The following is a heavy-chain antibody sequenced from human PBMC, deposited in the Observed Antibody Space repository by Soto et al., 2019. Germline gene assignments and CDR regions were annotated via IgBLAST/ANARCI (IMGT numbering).Heavy chain of an antibody. CDR3: ARSQGSSTSLEIYYYYYYGMAV. V-gene: IGHV1-69*01. CDR1: GGTFSSYA. J-gene: IGHJ6*02. CDR2: IIPISGTA. D-gene: IGHD2-2*01. Sequence: QVPLVQSGAEVKKPGSSVKVSCKASGGTFSSYAISWVRQAPGQGLEWMGGIIPISGTANYAQKFQGRVTITADEVTSTAYMELSSLTSEDTAVYYCARSQGSSTSLEIYYYYYYGMAVWGQGTTVSVSS.